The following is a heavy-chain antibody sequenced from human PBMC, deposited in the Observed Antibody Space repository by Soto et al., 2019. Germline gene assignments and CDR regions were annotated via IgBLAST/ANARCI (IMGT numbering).Heavy chain of an antibody. J-gene: IGHJ5*02. CDR2: TYYRSKWYN. D-gene: IGHD2-15*01. V-gene: IGHV6-1*01. CDR1: GDSVSSNSAA. CDR3: ARTPFLATPREHLYGWFDP. Sequence: SQTLSLTCAISGDSVSSNSAAWNWIRQSPSRGLEWLGRTYYRSKWYNDYAISVKGRITINPDTSKNQFSLKLSSVTAADTAVYYCARTPFLATPREHLYGWFDPWGQGTLVTVSS.